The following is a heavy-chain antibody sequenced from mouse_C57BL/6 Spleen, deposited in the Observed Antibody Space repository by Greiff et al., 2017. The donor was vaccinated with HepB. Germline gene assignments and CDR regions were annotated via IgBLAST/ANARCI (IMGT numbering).Heavy chain of an antibody. Sequence: VKLVESGPELVKPGASVKISCKASGYAFSSSWMNWVKQRPGKGLEWIGRIYPGDGDTNYNGKFKGKATLTADKSSSTAYMQLSSLTSEDSAVYFCARRLNSNLYAMDYWGQGTSVTVSS. CDR2: IYPGDGDT. CDR3: ARRLNSNLYAMDY. CDR1: GYAFSSSW. V-gene: IGHV1-82*01. J-gene: IGHJ4*01. D-gene: IGHD2-5*01.